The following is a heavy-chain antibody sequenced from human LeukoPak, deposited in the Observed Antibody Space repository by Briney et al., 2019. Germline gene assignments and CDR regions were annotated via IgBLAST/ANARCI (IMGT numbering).Heavy chain of an antibody. CDR2: IYTSGST. CDR1: GGSISSYY. D-gene: IGHD1-20*01. CDR3: ARDLGQGPGITGTSYYFDY. V-gene: IGHV4-4*07. J-gene: IGHJ4*02. Sequence: SETLSLTCTVSGGSISSYYRSWIRQPAGKGLEWIGRIYTSGSTNYNPSLKSRVTMSVDTSKNQFSLKLSSVTAADTAVYYCARDLGQGPGITGTSYYFDYWGQGTLVTVSS.